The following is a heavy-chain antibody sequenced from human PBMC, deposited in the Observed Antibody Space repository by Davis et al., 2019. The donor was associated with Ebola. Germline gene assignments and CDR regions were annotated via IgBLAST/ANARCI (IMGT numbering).Heavy chain of an antibody. Sequence: GESLNISCAASGFTFSGYWMTWVRQAPGKGLEWVANIKQDGTEKYSVDSVKGRFTISRDNAKNSLFLQMNSLRAEDTAVYYCARYRSGSYRYYYGMDVWGQGTTVTVSS. J-gene: IGHJ6*02. CDR3: ARYRSGSYRYYYGMDV. CDR1: GFTFSGYW. D-gene: IGHD1-26*01. CDR2: IKQDGTEK. V-gene: IGHV3-7*01.